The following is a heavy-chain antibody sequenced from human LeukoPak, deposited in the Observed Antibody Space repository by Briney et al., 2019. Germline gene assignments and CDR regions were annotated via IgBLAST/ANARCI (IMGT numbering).Heavy chain of an antibody. CDR2: INPNTGAT. D-gene: IGHD3-10*01. V-gene: IGHV1-2*02. J-gene: IGHJ5*02. CDR3: ARDYYGSGTYSTDS. CDR1: GYTFTGYQ. Sequence: ASVKVSCKASGYTFTGYQIHWVRQAPGQGLEWMGWINPNTGATNYAQQFQGRVSMTSDTSIATAYMELSRLTSDDTVVYYCARDYYGSGTYSTDSWGQGTLVTVSS.